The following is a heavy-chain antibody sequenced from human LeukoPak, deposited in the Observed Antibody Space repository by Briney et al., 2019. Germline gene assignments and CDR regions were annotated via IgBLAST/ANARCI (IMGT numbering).Heavy chain of an antibody. V-gene: IGHV4-34*12. CDR1: GGSFCGYY. CDR2: IIHSGST. CDR3: SRAAIRGVHERRPRPFDY. Sequence: SETLSLTCAVYGGSFCGYYWSWIRQPPGKGLEWIGEIIHSGSTNYNPSLKSRVTISVDTSKNQFSLKLSSVTAADTAVYYCSRAAIRGVHERRPRPFDYWGQGTLVTVSS. J-gene: IGHJ4*02. D-gene: IGHD3-10*01.